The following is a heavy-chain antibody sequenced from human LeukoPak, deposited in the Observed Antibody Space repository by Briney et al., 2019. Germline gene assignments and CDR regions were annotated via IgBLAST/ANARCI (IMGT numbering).Heavy chain of an antibody. Sequence: SETLSLTCTVSGHSISSSRCYWGWIRQPPGKGLEWIGTIYYSGTTYYNPSLKSRVTISVDTSKNQFSLKLSSVTAADTAVYYCARGRGTVVTRGGYDAFDIWGQGTMVTVSS. CDR3: ARGRGTVVTRGGYDAFDI. CDR2: IYYSGTT. CDR1: GHSISSSRCY. J-gene: IGHJ3*02. D-gene: IGHD4-23*01. V-gene: IGHV4-39*07.